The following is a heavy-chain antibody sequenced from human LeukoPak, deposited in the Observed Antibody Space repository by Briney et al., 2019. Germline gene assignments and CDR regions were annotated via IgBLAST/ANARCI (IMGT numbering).Heavy chain of an antibody. CDR1: GFTFDDYA. Sequence: GGSLRLSYAASGFTFDDYAMHWVRQAPGKGLEWVSGISWNSGSIGYADSVKGRFTISRDNAKNSLYLQMNSLRAEDTALYYCAKAHNYYYDSSGHPYYFDYWGQGTLVTVSS. V-gene: IGHV3-9*01. CDR2: ISWNSGSI. CDR3: AKAHNYYYDSSGHPYYFDY. D-gene: IGHD3-22*01. J-gene: IGHJ4*01.